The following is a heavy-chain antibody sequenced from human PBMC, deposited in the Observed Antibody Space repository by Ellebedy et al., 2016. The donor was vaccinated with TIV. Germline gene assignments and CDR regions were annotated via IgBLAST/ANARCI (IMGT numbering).Heavy chain of an antibody. V-gene: IGHV1-2*02. CDR1: GYTFTGYY. Sequence: AASVKASCKASGYTFTGYYMHWVRQAPGQGLERMGWISPHSGGTNYAQKFQGRVTMTRDSSISTVYMELSRLRSDDTAVYYCARDPYCSGGNCYPDSWFDPWGQGTLVTVSS. D-gene: IGHD2-15*01. J-gene: IGHJ5*02. CDR2: ISPHSGGT. CDR3: ARDPYCSGGNCYPDSWFDP.